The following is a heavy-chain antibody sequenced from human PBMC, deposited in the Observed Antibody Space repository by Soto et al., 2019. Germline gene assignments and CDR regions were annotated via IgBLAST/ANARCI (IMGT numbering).Heavy chain of an antibody. CDR2: ISAYNGNT. CDR3: ARAQDIAARPFDS. Sequence: QVQLVQSGAEVKKPGASVKVSCKASGYTFAIYGIHWVRQAPGQGLEWMGWISAYNGNTKYAQKLQGRVTITTDTSTSTAYMELRSLISDDTAVYYCARAQDIAARPFDSWGQGTLVTVSS. J-gene: IGHJ4*02. D-gene: IGHD6-6*01. V-gene: IGHV1-18*04. CDR1: GYTFAIYG.